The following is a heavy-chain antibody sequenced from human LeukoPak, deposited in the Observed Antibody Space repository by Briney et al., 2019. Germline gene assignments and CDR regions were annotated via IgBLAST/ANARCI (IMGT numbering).Heavy chain of an antibody. J-gene: IGHJ4*02. V-gene: IGHV1-2*02. CDR3: ARMFRYDHGDDHFSG. CDR2: INPNSGGT. D-gene: IGHD5-12*01. CDR1: GYTFTGYY. Sequence: ASVKVSCKASGYTFTGYYTHWVRQPPGQGLEWMGWINPNSGGTNYAQKFQGRVTMTRDTSISTAYMELSRLRSDDTAVYYCARMFRYDHGDDHFSGWGQGTLVTVSS.